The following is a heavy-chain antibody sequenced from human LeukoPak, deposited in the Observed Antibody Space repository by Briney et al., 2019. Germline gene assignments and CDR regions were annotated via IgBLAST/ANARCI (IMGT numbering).Heavy chain of an antibody. CDR2: ISSNGVNT. CDR3: ATARGTYADGFDI. CDR1: GFNFTNYI. D-gene: IGHD1-26*01. V-gene: IGHV3-64*01. J-gene: IGHJ3*02. Sequence: PGGSLRLSCEASGFNFTNYILHWVRQAPGKGLEYVSAISSNGVNTYYANSVKGRFTTSRDNSKNTLYLQMGSLRAEDMAVYYCATARGTYADGFDIWGQGTMVTVSS.